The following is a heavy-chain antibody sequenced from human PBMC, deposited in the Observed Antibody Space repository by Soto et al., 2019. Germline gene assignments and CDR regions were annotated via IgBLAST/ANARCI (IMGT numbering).Heavy chain of an antibody. CDR2: ISYDGSNK. CDR3: ARDWLRGGDYRRNYYYGMDV. V-gene: IGHV3-30-3*01. J-gene: IGHJ6*02. CDR1: GFTFSSYA. Sequence: GGSLRLSCAASGFTFSSYAMHWVRQAPGKGLEWVAVISYDGSNKYYADSVKGRFTISRDNSKNTLYLQMNSLRAEDTAVYYCARDWLRGGDYRRNYYYGMDVWGQGTTVTVSS. D-gene: IGHD4-17*01.